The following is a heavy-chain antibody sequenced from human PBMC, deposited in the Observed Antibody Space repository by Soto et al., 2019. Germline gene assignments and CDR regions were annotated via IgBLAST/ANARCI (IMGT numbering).Heavy chain of an antibody. J-gene: IGHJ6*01. Sequence: QVQLVQSGAEVKKPGSSVKVSCKASGGTFSSYAISWVRQAPGQGLEWMGGIIPIFGTANYAQKFQGRVTITADESTSTAYMELSSLRSEDTAVYYCARDWSAWVGDLWSGGDYSKYYDYYGMDVW. CDR2: IIPIFGTA. CDR1: GGTFSSYA. V-gene: IGHV1-69*01. D-gene: IGHD3-3*01. CDR3: ARDWSAWVGDLWSGGDYSKYYDYYGMDV.